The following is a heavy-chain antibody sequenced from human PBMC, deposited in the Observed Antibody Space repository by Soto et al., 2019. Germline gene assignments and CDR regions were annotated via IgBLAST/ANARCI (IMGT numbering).Heavy chain of an antibody. V-gene: IGHV1-18*01. J-gene: IGHJ3*02. D-gene: IGHD5-12*01. CDR2: ISAYNGNT. CDR3: ARGKPRGYSGYDAFDI. Sequence: EASVKVSCKASGYTFTSYGISWVRQAPGQGLEWMGWISAYNGNTNYAQKLQGRVTITADKSTSTAYMELSSLRSEDTAVYYCARGKPRGYSGYDAFDIWGQGTMVTVSS. CDR1: GYTFTSYG.